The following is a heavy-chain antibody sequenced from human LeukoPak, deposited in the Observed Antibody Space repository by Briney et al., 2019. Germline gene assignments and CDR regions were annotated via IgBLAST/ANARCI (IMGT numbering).Heavy chain of an antibody. CDR2: ISGSGGST. J-gene: IGHJ4*02. Sequence: GGSLRLSCAASGCTFSSYAMSWVRQAPGKGLEWVSAISGSGGSTYYADSVKGRFTISRDNSKNTLYLQMNSLRAEDTAVYYCAKDNVKDYYDSSGHFDYWGQGTLVTVSS. V-gene: IGHV3-23*01. D-gene: IGHD3-22*01. CDR3: AKDNVKDYYDSSGHFDY. CDR1: GCTFSSYA.